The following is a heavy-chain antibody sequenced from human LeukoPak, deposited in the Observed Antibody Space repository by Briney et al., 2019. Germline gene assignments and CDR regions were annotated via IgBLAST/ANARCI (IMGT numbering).Heavy chain of an antibody. CDR3: ARDRGFLTGPSGYDLDY. CDR1: GFTFTTYG. Sequence: GGSLRLSCAASGFTFTTYGMTWVRQAPGKGLEWVSSISSSSSYIYYADSVKGRFTISRDNAKNSLYLQMNSLRAEDTAVYYCARDRGFLTGPSGYDLDYWGQGTLVTVSS. CDR2: ISSSSSYI. J-gene: IGHJ4*02. D-gene: IGHD5-12*01. V-gene: IGHV3-21*01.